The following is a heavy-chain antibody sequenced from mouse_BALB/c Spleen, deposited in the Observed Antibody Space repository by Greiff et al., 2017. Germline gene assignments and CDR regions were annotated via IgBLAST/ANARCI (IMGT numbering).Heavy chain of an antibody. CDR1: GFSLTSYG. CDR3: ARSLYYGYDEGSRYYAMDY. J-gene: IGHJ4*01. Sequence: VQRVESGPGLVAPSQSLSITCTVSGFSLTSYGVHWVRQPPGKGLEWLGVIWAGGSTNYNSALMSRLSISKDNSKSQVFLKMNSLQTDDTAMYYCARSLYYGYDEGSRYYAMDYWGQGTSVTVSS. V-gene: IGHV2-9*02. D-gene: IGHD2-2*01. CDR2: IWAGGST.